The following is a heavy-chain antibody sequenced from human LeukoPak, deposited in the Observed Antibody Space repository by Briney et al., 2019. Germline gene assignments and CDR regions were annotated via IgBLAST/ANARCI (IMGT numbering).Heavy chain of an antibody. CDR1: GGSISSYY. CDR3: AREVDSGSYFTGYFDY. J-gene: IGHJ4*02. CDR2: IYYSGST. Sequence: SETLSLTCTVSGGSISSYYWSWIRQPPGKGLEWIGYIYYSGSTNYNPSLKSRVTISVDTSKNQFSLKLSSVTAADTAVYYCAREVDSGSYFTGYFDYWGQGTLVTVSS. D-gene: IGHD1-26*01. V-gene: IGHV4-59*01.